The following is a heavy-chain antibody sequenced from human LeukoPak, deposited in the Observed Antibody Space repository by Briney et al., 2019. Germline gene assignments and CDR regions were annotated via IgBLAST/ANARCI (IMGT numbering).Heavy chain of an antibody. CDR2: ISSSGSTI. J-gene: IGHJ5*02. D-gene: IGHD2-15*01. CDR1: GFTFSSYE. CDR3: AREDMGYCSGGSCYRAWFDP. Sequence: PGGSLRLSCAASGFTFSSYEMNWVRQAPGKGLEWVSYISSSGSTIYYADSVKGRFTISRDNDKNSLYLQMNSLSAEDTAVYYCAREDMGYCSGGSCYRAWFDPWGQGTLVTVSS. V-gene: IGHV3-48*03.